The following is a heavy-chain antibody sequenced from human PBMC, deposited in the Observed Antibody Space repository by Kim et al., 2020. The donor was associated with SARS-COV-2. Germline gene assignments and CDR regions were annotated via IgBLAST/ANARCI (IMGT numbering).Heavy chain of an antibody. D-gene: IGHD6-19*01. CDR2: FDPEDGET. Sequence: ASVKVSCKVSGYTLTELSMHWVRQAPGKGLEWMGGFDPEDGETIYAQKFQGRVTMTEDTSTDTAYMELSSLRSEDTAVYYCATDALDGWYGEQSGWFDPWGQGTLVTVSS. V-gene: IGHV1-24*01. CDR1: GYTLTELS. CDR3: ATDALDGWYGEQSGWFDP. J-gene: IGHJ5*02.